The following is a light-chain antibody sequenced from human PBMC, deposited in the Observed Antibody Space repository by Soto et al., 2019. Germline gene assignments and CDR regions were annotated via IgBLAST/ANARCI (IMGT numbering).Light chain of an antibody. CDR3: CSYAGSNTMM. CDR1: SSDVGSYNL. CDR2: EVN. Sequence: QSALTQSASVSGSPGQSISIPCAVTSSDVGSYNLVSWYQQYPGKAPRLMIYEVNKRPSGVSNRFSGSKSGNTASLTISGLQAEDEADYYCCSYAGSNTMMFGGGTKLTVL. V-gene: IGLV2-23*02. J-gene: IGLJ3*02.